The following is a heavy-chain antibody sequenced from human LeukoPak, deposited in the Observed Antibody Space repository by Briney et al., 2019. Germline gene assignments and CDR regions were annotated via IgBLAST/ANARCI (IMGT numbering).Heavy chain of an antibody. Sequence: PGESLRLSCAASGFSFGVYYMSWIRQAPGKGLELISYISTSDDTISYGDSVKGRFTISRDNAENSLYLQMNSLRADDTAVYYCAGGYGSGSFSAWGQGTLVTVSS. CDR2: ISTSDDTI. V-gene: IGHV3-11*01. J-gene: IGHJ5*02. CDR3: AGGYGSGSFSA. D-gene: IGHD3-10*01. CDR1: GFSFGVYY.